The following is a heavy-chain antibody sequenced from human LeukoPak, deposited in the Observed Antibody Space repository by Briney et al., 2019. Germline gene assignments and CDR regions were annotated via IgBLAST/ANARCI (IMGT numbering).Heavy chain of an antibody. CDR3: ARAVVVTAPLDY. CDR1: GFTFSSYG. D-gene: IGHD2-21*02. V-gene: IGHV3-30*02. Sequence: GGSLRLSCAASGFTFSSYGMHWVRQAPGKGLEWVAFIRYDGSNKYYADSVKGRFTISRDNSKNTLYLQMNSLRAEDTAVYYCARAVVVTAPLDYWGQGTLVTVSS. CDR2: IRYDGSNK. J-gene: IGHJ4*02.